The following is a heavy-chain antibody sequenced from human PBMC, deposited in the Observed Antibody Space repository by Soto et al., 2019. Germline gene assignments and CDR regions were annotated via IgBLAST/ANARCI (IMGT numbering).Heavy chain of an antibody. CDR1: AGSISSGDYY. V-gene: IGHV4-61*08. J-gene: IGHJ4*02. CDR3: ARQGYSSGFDYYDY. CDR2: VYYSGST. Sequence: SETLSLTCTVSAGSISSGDYYWSWIRQHPGKGLEWIGYVYYSGSTNYNPSLKSRVTISEDTSKNQFSLKLSAVTAADTAVYYCARQGYSSGFDYYDYWGQGTLVTVSS. D-gene: IGHD6-19*01.